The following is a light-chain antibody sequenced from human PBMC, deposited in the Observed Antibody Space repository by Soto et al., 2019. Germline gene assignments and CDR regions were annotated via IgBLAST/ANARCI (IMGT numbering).Light chain of an antibody. V-gene: IGLV2-23*01. CDR2: EAS. Sequence: QSALTQPASVSGSPGQSITISCTGSSGDFGGYNVVSWYQQFPGKAPKLIIYEASKRPSVISNRFSGSKSGYMASLTISGLQAEDEDDYFCCSYGGIEFVLFVGGTQLTVL. J-gene: IGLJ2*01. CDR1: SGDFGGYNV. CDR3: CSYGGIEFVL.